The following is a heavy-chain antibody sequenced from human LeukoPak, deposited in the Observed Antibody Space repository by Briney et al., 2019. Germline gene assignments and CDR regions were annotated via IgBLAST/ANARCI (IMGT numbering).Heavy chain of an antibody. D-gene: IGHD3-3*01. CDR2: IYSGGST. CDR3: ARDPNPYYDFWSGHPTLGY. V-gene: IGHV3-53*01. Sequence: PGGSLRLSCAASGFTVSSNYMSWVRQAPGKGLEWVSVIYSGGSTYYADSVKGRFTISRDNSKNTLYLQMNSLRAEDTAVYYCARDPNPYYDFWSGHPTLGYWGQGTLVTVSS. J-gene: IGHJ4*02. CDR1: GFTVSSNY.